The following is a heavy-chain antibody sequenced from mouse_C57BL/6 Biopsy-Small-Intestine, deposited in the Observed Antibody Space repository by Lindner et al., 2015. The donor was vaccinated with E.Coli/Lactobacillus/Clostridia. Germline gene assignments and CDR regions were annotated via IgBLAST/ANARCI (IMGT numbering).Heavy chain of an antibody. V-gene: IGHV1-54*01. J-gene: IGHJ4*01. CDR2: INPGSGGT. Sequence: VQLQESGAELVRPGTSVKVSCKASGYAFTNYLIEWVKQRPGQGLEWIGVINPGSGGTNYNEKFKGKATLTADKSSSTAYMQLSSLTSEDPAVYFCARKKANWGYAMDYWGQGTSVTVSS. D-gene: IGHD4-1*01. CDR1: GYAFTNYL. CDR3: ARKKANWGYAMDY.